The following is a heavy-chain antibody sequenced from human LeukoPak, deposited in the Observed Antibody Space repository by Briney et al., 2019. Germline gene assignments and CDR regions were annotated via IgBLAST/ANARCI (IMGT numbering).Heavy chain of an antibody. CDR3: ARGPWVGVVPAAKGGWFDP. V-gene: IGHV4-34*01. J-gene: IGHJ5*02. Sequence: SETLSLTCAVYGGSFSGYYWSWIRQPPGKGLEWIGEINHSGSTNYNPSLKSRVTISVGTSKNQFSLKLSSVTAADTAVYYCARGPWVGVVPAAKGGWFDPWGQGTLVTVSS. CDR2: INHSGST. CDR1: GGSFSGYY. D-gene: IGHD2-2*01.